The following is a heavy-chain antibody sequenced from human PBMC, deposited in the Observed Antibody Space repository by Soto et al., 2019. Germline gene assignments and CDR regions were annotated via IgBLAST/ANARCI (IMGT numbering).Heavy chain of an antibody. Sequence: GGSLRLSCAASGFTFSSYGMHWVRQAPGKGLEWVAVIWYDGSNKYYADSVKGRFTISRDNSKNTLYLQMNSLRAEDTAVYYCARDVFRYVGATDYWGQGTLVTVSS. CDR2: IWYDGSNK. D-gene: IGHD1-26*01. CDR1: GFTFSSYG. J-gene: IGHJ4*02. V-gene: IGHV3-33*01. CDR3: ARDVFRYVGATDY.